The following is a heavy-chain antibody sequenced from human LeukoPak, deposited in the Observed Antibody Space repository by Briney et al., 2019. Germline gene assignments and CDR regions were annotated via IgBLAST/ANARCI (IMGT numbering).Heavy chain of an antibody. V-gene: IGHV4-39*01. J-gene: IGHJ4*02. CDR3: ARNGTVTVSGTKFNYFDY. CDR1: GGSISSSSYY. CDR2: IYYSGST. D-gene: IGHD4-17*01. Sequence: PSETLSLTCTVSGGSISSSSYYWGWIRQPPGKGLEWIGSIYYSGSTHYNPPLKSRLTIFVDTSKNQFSLKVNSVTAADTAVYYCARNGTVTVSGTKFNYFDYWGQGTLVTVSP.